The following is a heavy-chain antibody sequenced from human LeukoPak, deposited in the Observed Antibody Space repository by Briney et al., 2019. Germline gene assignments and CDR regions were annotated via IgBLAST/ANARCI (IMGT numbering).Heavy chain of an antibody. CDR3: ASSKAYYDSSGYANDC. CDR1: GGSISSYY. V-gene: IGHV4-4*07. J-gene: IGHJ4*02. CDR2: IYSSGST. Sequence: SETLSLTCTVSGGSISSYYWSWIRQPAGKGLEWIGRIYSSGSTNYDPSLKSRVTMSVDTSKNQFSLKLSSVTAADTAVYYCASSKAYYDSSGYANDCWGQGTLVTVSS. D-gene: IGHD3-22*01.